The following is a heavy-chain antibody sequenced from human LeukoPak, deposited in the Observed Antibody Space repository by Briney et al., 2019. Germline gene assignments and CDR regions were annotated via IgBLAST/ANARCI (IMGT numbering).Heavy chain of an antibody. V-gene: IGHV3-30*04. Sequence: GGSLRLSCATSGFTFSDYAMNWVRQAPGKGLDWVAVISYDGSNKYYADSVKGRFTISRDTPRNTLYLQMNSLRAEDTALYYCAKGLVKSVVTAMQYWGQGTLVTVSS. CDR3: AKGLVKSVVTAMQY. J-gene: IGHJ4*02. D-gene: IGHD2-21*02. CDR2: ISYDGSNK. CDR1: GFTFSDYA.